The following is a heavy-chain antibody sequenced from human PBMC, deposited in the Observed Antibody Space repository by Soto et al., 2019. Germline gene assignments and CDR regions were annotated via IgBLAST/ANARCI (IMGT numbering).Heavy chain of an antibody. Sequence: TSETLSLTCTVSGGSISSSSYYWGWVRQPPGKGLEWIGSIYYSGSTYYNPSLKSRVTISVDTSKNQFSLKLSSVTAADTAVYYCARQMRELPYYYYGMDVWGQGTTVTVSS. V-gene: IGHV4-39*01. CDR2: IYYSGST. CDR1: GGSISSSSYY. J-gene: IGHJ6*02. CDR3: ARQMRELPYYYYGMDV. D-gene: IGHD1-26*01.